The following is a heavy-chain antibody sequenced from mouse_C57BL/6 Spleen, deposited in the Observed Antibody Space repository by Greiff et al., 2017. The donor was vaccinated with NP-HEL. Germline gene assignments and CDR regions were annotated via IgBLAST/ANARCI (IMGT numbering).Heavy chain of an antibody. V-gene: IGHV1-76*01. CDR3: ARGDYAVGDY. CDR2: IYPGSGNT. Sequence: LVESGAELVRPGASVKLSCKASGYTFTDYYINWVKQRPGQGLEWIARIYPGSGNTYYNEKFKGKATLTAEKSSSTAYMQLSSLTSEDSAVYFCARGDYAVGDYWGQGTTLTVSS. D-gene: IGHD6-5*01. CDR1: GYTFTDYY. J-gene: IGHJ2*01.